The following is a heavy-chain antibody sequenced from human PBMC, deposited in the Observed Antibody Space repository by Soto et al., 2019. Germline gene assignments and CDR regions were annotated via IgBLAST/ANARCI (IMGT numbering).Heavy chain of an antibody. CDR2: IWYDGSNK. D-gene: IGHD3-22*01. CDR3: ARSATLYYYDSSGHLDY. Sequence: LRLSCAASGFTFSSYGMHWVRQAPGKGLEWVAVIWYDGSNKYYADSVKGRFTISRDNSKNTLYLQMNSLRAEDTAVYYCARSATLYYYDSSGHLDYWGQGTMVTVYS. V-gene: IGHV3-33*01. J-gene: IGHJ4*02. CDR1: GFTFSSYG.